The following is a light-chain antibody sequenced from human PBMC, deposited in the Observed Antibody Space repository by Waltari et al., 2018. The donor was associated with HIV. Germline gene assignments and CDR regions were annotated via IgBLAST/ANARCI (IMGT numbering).Light chain of an antibody. Sequence: QSALTQPPSASGSPGQSVTISCTGISSDVGGSKYVSWYQQDPGKAPKLMIYDVNKQPSGGPDRVSGYKSANTASLSVSGLHADDEADYYCHSYAGSNNWVFGGGTKLTVL. V-gene: IGLV2-8*01. CDR3: HSYAGSNNWV. CDR1: SSDVGGSKY. J-gene: IGLJ3*02. CDR2: DVN.